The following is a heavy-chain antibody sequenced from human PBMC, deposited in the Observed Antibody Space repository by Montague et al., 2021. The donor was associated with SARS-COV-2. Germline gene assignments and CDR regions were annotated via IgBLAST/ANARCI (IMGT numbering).Heavy chain of an antibody. Sequence: SETLSLTCTVSSGSISSHYWSWIRQPPGKGLEWIGYVNYGGSTNYNPSLKSRVSISLDTSKNQFSLRLNSVTAAEKAVYYCAIAVTTGIDWFDPWGQGTLVIVSS. J-gene: IGHJ5*02. CDR3: AIAVTTGIDWFDP. CDR1: SGSISSHY. D-gene: IGHD4-17*01. V-gene: IGHV4-59*11. CDR2: VNYGGST.